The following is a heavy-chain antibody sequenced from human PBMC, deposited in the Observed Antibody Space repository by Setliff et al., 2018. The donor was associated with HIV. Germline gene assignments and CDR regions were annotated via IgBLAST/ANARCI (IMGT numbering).Heavy chain of an antibody. D-gene: IGHD2-21*01. CDR1: GVSINRTDHY. CDR2: VSQSGST. Sequence: SETLSLTCSVSGVSINRTDHYWGWIRQSPGKRLEWIGSVSQSGSTYYNPSLKSRNTISVDRSKNLFSLKLISVTAADQGVYYCARVPVAGANWFDPWGLGTLVTVSS. J-gene: IGHJ5*02. V-gene: IGHV4-39*01. CDR3: ARVPVAGANWFDP.